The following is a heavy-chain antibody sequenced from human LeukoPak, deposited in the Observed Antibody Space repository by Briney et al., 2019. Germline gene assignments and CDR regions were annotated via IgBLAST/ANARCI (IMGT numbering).Heavy chain of an antibody. D-gene: IGHD2-15*01. V-gene: IGHV3-48*01. Sequence: GGSLRLSCAASGFTFSNYSMNWVSQAPGKGLKWVSYISSSSGTINYADSVKGRFTISRDNAKNSLYLQMNSLRVEDTAVYYCAGRSGPDDYWGQGTLVTVSS. CDR1: GFTFSNYS. J-gene: IGHJ4*02. CDR2: ISSSSGTI. CDR3: AGRSGPDDY.